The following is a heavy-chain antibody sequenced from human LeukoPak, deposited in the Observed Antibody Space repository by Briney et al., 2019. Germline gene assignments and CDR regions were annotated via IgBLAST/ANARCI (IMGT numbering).Heavy chain of an antibody. J-gene: IGHJ4*02. Sequence: PGGSLRLSCAASGFTFSSYAMSWVRQAPGKGLEWVSAISGSGGSTYYADSVKGRFTISRDNSKNTLYLQMNSLRAEGTAVYYCAKGLYSSGWFRGDFDYWGQGTLVTVSS. CDR3: AKGLYSSGWFRGDFDY. D-gene: IGHD6-19*01. V-gene: IGHV3-23*01. CDR2: ISGSGGST. CDR1: GFTFSSYA.